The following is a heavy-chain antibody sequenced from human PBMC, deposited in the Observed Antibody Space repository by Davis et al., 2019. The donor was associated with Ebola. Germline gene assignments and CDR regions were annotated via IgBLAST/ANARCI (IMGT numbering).Heavy chain of an antibody. CDR2: ISGSGGST. J-gene: IGHJ5*02. CDR3: AKDPESAALYNWFDP. V-gene: IGHV3-23*01. CDR1: GFTFSSYA. Sequence: GESLKISCAASGFTFSSYAMSWVRQAPGKGLEWVSAISGSGGSTYYADSVKGRFTISRDNSKNTLYLQMNSLRAEDTAVYYCAKDPESAALYNWFDPWGQGTLVTVSS.